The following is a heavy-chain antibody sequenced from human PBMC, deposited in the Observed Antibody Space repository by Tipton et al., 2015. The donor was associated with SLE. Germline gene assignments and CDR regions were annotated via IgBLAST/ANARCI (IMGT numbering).Heavy chain of an antibody. V-gene: IGHV4-59*11. Sequence: TLSLTCTVSGGSISSHYWSWIRQPPGRGLEWIGYIYYSVSTNYKPSLESRVTISIDTSKNQFSLKLSSVTAADTAVYYCARATTDYWGQGTLVTVSS. J-gene: IGHJ4*02. CDR1: GGSISSHY. CDR2: IYYSVST. D-gene: IGHD4-11*01. CDR3: ARATTDY.